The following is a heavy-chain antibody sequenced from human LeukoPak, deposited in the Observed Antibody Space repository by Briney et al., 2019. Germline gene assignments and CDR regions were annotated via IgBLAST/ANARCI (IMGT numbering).Heavy chain of an antibody. V-gene: IGHV3-53*01. CDR3: ARDLGAVAQGAFDI. Sequence: GGSLRLSCAASGFTVSSNYMSWVRQAPGKGLEWVSVIYSGGSTYYADSVKGRFTISRDNSKNTLYLQMDSLRAEDTAVYYCARDLGAVAQGAFDIWGQGTMVTVSS. D-gene: IGHD6-19*01. CDR2: IYSGGST. J-gene: IGHJ3*02. CDR1: GFTVSSNY.